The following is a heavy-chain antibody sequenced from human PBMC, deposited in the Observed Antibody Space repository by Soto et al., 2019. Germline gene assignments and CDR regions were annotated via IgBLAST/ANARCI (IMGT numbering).Heavy chain of an antibody. D-gene: IGHD5-12*01. Sequence: QVQLVESGGGVVQPGRSLRLSCAASGFTFSSYAMHWVRQAPGKGLEWVAVISYDGSNKYYPDSVKGRFTISRDNSKNTLYLQMNSLRTEDTAVYYCARDYYRFNSGYGFSMDVWGQGTTVTVSS. V-gene: IGHV3-30-3*01. J-gene: IGHJ6*02. CDR3: ARDYYRFNSGYGFSMDV. CDR1: GFTFSSYA. CDR2: ISYDGSNK.